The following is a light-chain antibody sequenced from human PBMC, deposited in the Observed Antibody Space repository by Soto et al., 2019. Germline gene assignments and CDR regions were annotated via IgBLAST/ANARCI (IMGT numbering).Light chain of an antibody. Sequence: QSALTQPRSVSGSPGQSVTISCTGTSSDVGGYNYVSWYQQHPGKAPKLMIFDVSKRPSGVPDRFSGSKSGNTASLTISGLQADDEDDYYCCSHAGSYVVFGGGTKVTVL. V-gene: IGLV2-11*01. CDR1: SSDVGGYNY. CDR2: DVS. CDR3: CSHAGSYVV. J-gene: IGLJ2*01.